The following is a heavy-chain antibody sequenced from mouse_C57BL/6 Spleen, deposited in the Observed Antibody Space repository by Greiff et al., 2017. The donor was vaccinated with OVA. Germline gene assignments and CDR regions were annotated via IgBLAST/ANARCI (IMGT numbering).Heavy chain of an antibody. CDR3: ARRGGSYSNYESFFDY. J-gene: IGHJ2*01. CDR1: GYTFTSYW. V-gene: IGHV1-50*01. D-gene: IGHD2-5*01. Sequence: QVQLQQPGAELVKPGASVKLSCKASGYTFTSYWMQWVKQRPGQGLAWIGEIDPSDSYTNYNQKFKGKATLTVDTSSSPAYMQLSSLTSEDSAVYYCARRGGSYSNYESFFDYWGQGTTLTVSS. CDR2: IDPSDSYT.